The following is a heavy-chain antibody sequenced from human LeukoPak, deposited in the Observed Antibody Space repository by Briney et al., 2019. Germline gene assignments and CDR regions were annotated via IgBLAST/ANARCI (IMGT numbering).Heavy chain of an antibody. CDR1: GFTFSSYA. CDR3: AKTIVGATSYFDY. Sequence: GGSQRLSCAASGFTFSSYAMSWVRQAPGKGLEWVSAISGSGGSTYYADSVKGRFTISRDNSKNTLYLQMNSLRAEDTAVYYCAKTIVGATSYFDYWGQGTLVTVSS. V-gene: IGHV3-23*01. J-gene: IGHJ4*02. CDR2: ISGSGGST. D-gene: IGHD1-26*01.